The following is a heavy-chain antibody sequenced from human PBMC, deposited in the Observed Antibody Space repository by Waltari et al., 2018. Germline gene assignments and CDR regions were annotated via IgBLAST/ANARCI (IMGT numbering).Heavy chain of an antibody. CDR2: MSWEGGRK. V-gene: IGHV3-43*01. J-gene: IGHJ6*02. CDR1: GFTFDDYT. Sequence: EVQLVESGGVVVQPGGSLRLSCAASGFTFDDYTMHLVRHAPGRGWEWVLRMSWEGGRKEDADAGKGRGTIYRDNSKYALYLQMNSLRTEDTAVYYCAKEGAGLGFYYYYGMDVWGQGTTV. D-gene: IGHD2-2*03. CDR3: AKEGAGLGFYYYYGMDV.